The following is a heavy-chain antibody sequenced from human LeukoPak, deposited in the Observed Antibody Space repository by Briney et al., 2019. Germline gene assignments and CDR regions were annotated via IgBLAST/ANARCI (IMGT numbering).Heavy chain of an antibody. CDR1: GFTFSSYW. CDR2: INSYGSST. V-gene: IGHV3-74*01. D-gene: IGHD3-10*01. J-gene: IGHJ5*02. CDR3: ASEADRSSGETWFDP. Sequence: GGSLRLSCAASGFTFSSYWMHWVRQAPGTGLVWVSRINSYGSSTNYAGSVKGRFTISRDNAKKTLYLQMNSLRAEDTAVYYCASEADRSSGETWFDPWGQGTLVTVSS.